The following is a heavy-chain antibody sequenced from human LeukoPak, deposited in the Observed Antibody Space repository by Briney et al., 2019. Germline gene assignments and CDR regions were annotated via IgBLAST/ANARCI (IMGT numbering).Heavy chain of an antibody. CDR1: GFTFSTYW. V-gene: IGHV3-7*03. CDR3: AKDRKYSSGWVNDAFDI. J-gene: IGHJ3*02. Sequence: AGGSLRLSCAASGFTFSTYWMTWVRQAPGKGLEWVANINQDGSKINYVDSVKGRFTISRDNAKNSLYLQMNSLRAEDTALYYCAKDRKYSSGWVNDAFDIWGQGTMVTVSS. D-gene: IGHD6-19*01. CDR2: INQDGSKI.